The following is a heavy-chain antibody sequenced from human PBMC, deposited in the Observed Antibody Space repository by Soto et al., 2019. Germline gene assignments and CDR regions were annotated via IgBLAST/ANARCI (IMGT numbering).Heavy chain of an antibody. Sequence: EVQLVESGGGLVKPGRSLRLSCTASGFTFGDYAMSWFRQAPGKGLEWVGFIRSKAYGGTTEYAASVKGRFTISRDDSKSIAYLQMNSLKTEDTAVYYCTRDPPYCSSTSCVPWGQGTLVTVSS. J-gene: IGHJ5*02. CDR3: TRDPPYCSSTSCVP. CDR1: GFTFGDYA. D-gene: IGHD2-2*01. V-gene: IGHV3-49*05. CDR2: IRSKAYGGTT.